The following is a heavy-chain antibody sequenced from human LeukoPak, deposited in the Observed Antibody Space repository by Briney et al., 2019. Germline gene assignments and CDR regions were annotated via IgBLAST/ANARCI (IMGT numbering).Heavy chain of an antibody. CDR2: ISYDGSNK. Sequence: GGSLRLSCAASGFTFSSYAMHWVRQAPGKGLEWVAVISYDGSNKYYADSVKGRFTISRDNTKNTLYLQMNSLRAEDTAVYYCARRGPLYYGIDYWGQGTLVTVSS. D-gene: IGHD1-26*01. CDR1: GFTFSSYA. J-gene: IGHJ4*02. CDR3: ARRGPLYYGIDY. V-gene: IGHV3-30*04.